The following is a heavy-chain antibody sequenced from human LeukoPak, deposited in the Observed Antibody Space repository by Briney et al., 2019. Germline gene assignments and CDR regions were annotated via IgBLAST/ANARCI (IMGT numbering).Heavy chain of an antibody. D-gene: IGHD7-27*01. CDR3: ASNTGTVFDY. Sequence: PSETLSLTCTVSGGSISTYYWSWVRQPAGKGLELIGLFYSSGDTNYNPSLKSRVSMSVDTSKNHFSLRLTSLTAADTAVYYCASNTGTVFDYWGQGALVTVSS. CDR1: GGSISTYY. J-gene: IGHJ4*02. V-gene: IGHV4-4*07. CDR2: FYSSGDT.